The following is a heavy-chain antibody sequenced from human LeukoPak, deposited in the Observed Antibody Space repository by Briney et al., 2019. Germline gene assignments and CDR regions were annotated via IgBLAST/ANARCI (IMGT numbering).Heavy chain of an antibody. CDR3: ARPVLSLGFLAN. CDR2: ISGSGGST. CDR1: GFTFSSYA. D-gene: IGHD3-16*01. Sequence: GGSLRLSCAASGFTFSSYAMSWVRQAPGKGLEWVSAISGSGGSTYYADSVKGRFTISRDNAKNSLYLQMNSLRAEDTAVYYCARPVLSLGFLANWGQGTLVTVSS. V-gene: IGHV3-23*01. J-gene: IGHJ4*02.